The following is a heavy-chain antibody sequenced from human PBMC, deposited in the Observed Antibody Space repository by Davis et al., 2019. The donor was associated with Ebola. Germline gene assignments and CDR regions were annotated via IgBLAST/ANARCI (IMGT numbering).Heavy chain of an antibody. CDR2: IYHSGST. V-gene: IGHV4-38-2*02. J-gene: IGHJ3*02. D-gene: IGHD6-6*01. CDR3: ARLGGSSVAFDI. Sequence: MPSETLSLTCTVSGYSISSGYYWGWIRPPPGKGLEWIGSIYHSGSTYYNPSLKSRVTISVDTSKNQFSLKLSAVTAADTAVYYCARLGGSSVAFDIWGQGTMVTASS. CDR1: GYSISSGYY.